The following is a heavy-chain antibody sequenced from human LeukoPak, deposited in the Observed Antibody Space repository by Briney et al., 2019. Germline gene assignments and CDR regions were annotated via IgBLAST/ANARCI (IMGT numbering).Heavy chain of an antibody. CDR2: INEYSDHT. D-gene: IGHD5-24*01. CDR1: GSTFSRYF. Sequence: GGSLRLSCVVSGSTFSRYFLSWVRQAPGKGLEWVSSINEYSDHTYYTDSVKGRFTIFRDNSKNTLYLQMSSQRAEDTAVYYCAKDDGWVQYANWGQGTLVTVSS. V-gene: IGHV3-23*01. J-gene: IGHJ4*02. CDR3: AKDDGWVQYAN.